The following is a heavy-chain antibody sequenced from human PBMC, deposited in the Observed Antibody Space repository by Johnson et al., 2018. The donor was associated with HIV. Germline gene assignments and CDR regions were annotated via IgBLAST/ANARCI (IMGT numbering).Heavy chain of an antibody. D-gene: IGHD2-8*02. CDR1: GFTFDDYA. Sequence: VQLVESGGGVVRPGGSLRVSCEASGFTFDDYAMSWVRQPPGKGLEWVSVIYSGGSTYYADSVKGRFTISRDNSKNTLYLQMNSLRAEDTAGDYCAGGGVGYAFDIWGQGTMVTVSS. V-gene: IGHV3-66*01. CDR3: AGGGVGYAFDI. CDR2: IYSGGST. J-gene: IGHJ3*02.